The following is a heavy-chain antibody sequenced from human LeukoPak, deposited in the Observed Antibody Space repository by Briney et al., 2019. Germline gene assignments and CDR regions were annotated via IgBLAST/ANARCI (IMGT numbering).Heavy chain of an antibody. J-gene: IGHJ4*02. Sequence: TGGSLRLSCAASGFTFSTYWMSWVRQAPGKGLEWVANIKQEGSDKYYVDSVKGRFTISRDNAKNSLYLQMNSLRAEDTAVYYCARCRGGWSRDSWGQGTLVTLSS. CDR2: IKQEGSDK. D-gene: IGHD6-19*01. CDR3: ARCRGGWSRDS. CDR1: GFTFSTYW. V-gene: IGHV3-7*01.